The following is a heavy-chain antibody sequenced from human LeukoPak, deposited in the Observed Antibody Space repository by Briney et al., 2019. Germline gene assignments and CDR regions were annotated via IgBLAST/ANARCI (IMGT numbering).Heavy chain of an antibody. J-gene: IGHJ4*02. CDR1: GGSFSGYY. CDR2: INHSGST. V-gene: IGHV4-34*01. CDR3: ASASSSWSGIDY. Sequence: SETLSLTCAVYGGSFSGYYWSWIRQPPGKGLEWIGEINHSGSTNYNPSLKSRVTISVDTSKNQFSLKLSSVTAADTAVYYCASASSSWSGIDYWGQGTLVTVSS. D-gene: IGHD6-13*01.